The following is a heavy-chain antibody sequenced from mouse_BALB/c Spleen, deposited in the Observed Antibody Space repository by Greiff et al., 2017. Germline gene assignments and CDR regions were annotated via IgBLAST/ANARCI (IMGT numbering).Heavy chain of an antibody. Sequence: VQLQQSGPGLVAPSQSLSITCTVSGFSLTSYGVHWVRQPPGKGLEWLGVIWAGGSTNYNSALMSRLSISKDNSKSQVFLKMNSLQTDDTAMYYCAREGLRQNFDVWGAGTTVTVSS. CDR3: AREGLRQNFDV. V-gene: IGHV2-9*02. J-gene: IGHJ1*01. CDR1: GFSLTSYG. D-gene: IGHD2-2*01. CDR2: IWAGGST.